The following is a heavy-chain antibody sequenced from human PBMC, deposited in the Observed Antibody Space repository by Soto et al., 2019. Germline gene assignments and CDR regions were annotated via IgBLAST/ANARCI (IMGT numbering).Heavy chain of an antibody. J-gene: IGHJ4*02. CDR1: GYSISSGYY. CDR3: ARGYSSSWRRLGYYFDY. CDR2: IYHSGST. V-gene: IGHV4-38-2*01. D-gene: IGHD6-13*01. Sequence: SETLSLTCAVSGYSISSGYYWGWIRQPPGKGLEWIGSIYHSGSTYYNPSLKSRVTISVDTSKNQFSLKLSSVTAADTAVYYCARGYSSSWRRLGYYFDYWGQGTLVTVS.